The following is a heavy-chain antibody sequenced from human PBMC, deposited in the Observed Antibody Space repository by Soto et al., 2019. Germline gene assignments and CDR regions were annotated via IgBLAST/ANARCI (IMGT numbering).Heavy chain of an antibody. CDR2: ISPGIDIR. Sequence: QVQLVQSGAEVKQPGSSVKVSCKASGGTFSTYTLYWVRQAPGQGLEWMGGISPGIDIRDYAQKFQGRVTITADESTSTVYMQLSTLTPEDTALYYCAGGMCVGGSWCVDVWCQGTRVTVSS. D-gene: IGHD2-21*01. J-gene: IGHJ4*02. V-gene: IGHV1-69*12. CDR1: GGTFSTYT. CDR3: AGGMCVGGSWCVDV.